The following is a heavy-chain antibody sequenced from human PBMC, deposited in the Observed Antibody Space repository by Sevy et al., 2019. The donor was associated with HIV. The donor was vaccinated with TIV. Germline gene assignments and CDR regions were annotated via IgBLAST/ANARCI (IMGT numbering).Heavy chain of an antibody. V-gene: IGHV1-2*02. D-gene: IGHD1-26*01. CDR2: INPNSGGT. Sequence: ASVKVSCKASGYTFTGYYMHWVRQAPGQGLEWMGWINPNSGGTNYAQKFQGRVTMTRDTSISTAYMELSRLRSDDTAVYYCARDLGEYRGNYYYGMDVWGQGTTVTVSS. J-gene: IGHJ6*02. CDR1: GYTFTGYY. CDR3: ARDLGEYRGNYYYGMDV.